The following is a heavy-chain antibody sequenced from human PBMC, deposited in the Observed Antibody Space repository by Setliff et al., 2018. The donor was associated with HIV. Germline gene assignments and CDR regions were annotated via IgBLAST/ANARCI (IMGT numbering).Heavy chain of an antibody. CDR2: INSDGSII. D-gene: IGHD3-10*01. V-gene: IGHV3-74*01. Sequence: SLRLSCAASGFAFDTSWMTWIRQAPGEGLEWVSYINSDGSIITYGESVKGRFTISRDNAKNTLYLQMNSLRAEDTAVYYCARDRGYPDSFNIWGQGTVVTVSS. CDR3: ARDRGYPDSFNI. CDR1: GFAFDTSW. J-gene: IGHJ3*02.